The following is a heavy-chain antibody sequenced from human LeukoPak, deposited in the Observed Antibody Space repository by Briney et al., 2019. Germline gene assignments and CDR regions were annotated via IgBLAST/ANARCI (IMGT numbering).Heavy chain of an antibody. J-gene: IGHJ6*03. D-gene: IGHD6-6*01. V-gene: IGHV4-39*07. CDR2: IYYSGST. CDR1: GGSISSSSYY. CDR3: ARVGWSSSPLSGYYYMDV. Sequence: PSETLSLTCTVSGGSISSSSYYWGWIRQPPGKGLEWIGSIYYSGSTYYNPSLKSRVTISVDTSKNQFSLKLSSVTAADTAVYYCARVGWSSSPLSGYYYMDVWGKGTTVTVSS.